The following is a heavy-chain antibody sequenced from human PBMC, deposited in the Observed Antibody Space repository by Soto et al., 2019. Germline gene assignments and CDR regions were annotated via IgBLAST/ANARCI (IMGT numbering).Heavy chain of an antibody. D-gene: IGHD1-1*01. CDR2: TYPSVSS. J-gene: IGHJ4*02. CDR3: AREKVGTTFFDN. V-gene: IGHV4-38-2*02. Sequence: SETLSLTCSVSGFAISRGYYWSWVRQPPGKGLEWIGSTYPSVSSYHNPSLATRLRLSIDTSKNQFTLNLTSVTAADTALYFCAREKVGTTFFDNWGQGIQVTVSS. CDR1: GFAISRGYY.